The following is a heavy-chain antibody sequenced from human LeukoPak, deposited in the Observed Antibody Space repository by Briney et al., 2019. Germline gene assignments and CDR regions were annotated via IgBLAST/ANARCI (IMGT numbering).Heavy chain of an antibody. Sequence: GASVKVSCKASGGTFTSYAISWVRQAPGQGREGMGGIIPIFGTANYAQKFQGRVTITADKSTSTAYMELSSLRSEDTAVYYCARGPEGYYYYYYMDVWGKGTTVTVSS. CDR2: IIPIFGTA. CDR3: ARGPEGYYYYYYMDV. CDR1: GGTFTSYA. J-gene: IGHJ6*03. V-gene: IGHV1-69*06.